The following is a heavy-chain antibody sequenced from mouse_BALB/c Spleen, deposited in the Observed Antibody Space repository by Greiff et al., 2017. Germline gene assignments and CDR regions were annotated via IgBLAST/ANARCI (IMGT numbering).Heavy chain of an antibody. CDR1: GYSITSGYY. J-gene: IGHJ3*01. CDR2: ISYDGSN. V-gene: IGHV3-6*02. CDR3: ARGGGWLEFAY. D-gene: IGHD2-3*01. Sequence: EVQLQESGPGLVKPSQSLSLTCSVTGYSITSGYYWNWIRQFPGNKLEWMGYISYDGSNNYNPSLKNRISITRDTSKNQFFLKLNSVTTEDTATYYCARGGGWLEFAYWGQGTLVTVSA.